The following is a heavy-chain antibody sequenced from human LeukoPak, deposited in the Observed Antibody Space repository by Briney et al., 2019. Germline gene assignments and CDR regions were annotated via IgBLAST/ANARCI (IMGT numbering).Heavy chain of an antibody. CDR3: ARGSSWHPPPGY. V-gene: IGHV4-34*01. Sequence: SETLSLTCAVYGGSFSGYYWSWIRQPPGKGLEWIGEINHSGSTNYNPSLKSRVTISVDTSKNQFSLKLSSVTAADTAVYYCARGSSWHPPPGYWGQGTLVTVSS. CDR1: GGSFSGYY. J-gene: IGHJ4*02. D-gene: IGHD6-13*01. CDR2: INHSGST.